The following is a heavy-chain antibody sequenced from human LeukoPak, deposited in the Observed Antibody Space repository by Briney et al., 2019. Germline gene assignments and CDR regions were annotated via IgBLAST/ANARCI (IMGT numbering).Heavy chain of an antibody. V-gene: IGHV3-33*01. J-gene: IGHJ3*02. D-gene: IGHD2-2*01. CDR1: GFTFSSYG. CDR3: ARSGTFRLVVPAADAFDI. CDR2: IWYDGSNK. Sequence: GGSLRLSCAASGFTFSSYGMHWVRQAPGKGLEWVAVIWYDGSNKYYADSVKGRFTISRDNAKNSLYLQMNSLRAEDTALYHCARSGTFRLVVPAADAFDIWGQGTMVTVSS.